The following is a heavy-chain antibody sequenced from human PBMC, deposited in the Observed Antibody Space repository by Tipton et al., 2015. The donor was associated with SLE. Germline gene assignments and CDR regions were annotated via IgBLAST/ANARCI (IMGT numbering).Heavy chain of an antibody. CDR2: IIPIFGTA. V-gene: IGHV1-69*05. CDR1: GGTFSSYA. CDR3: ARDRIPDCTGGVCPYYYYYYGMDV. Sequence: QLVQSGAEVKKPGSSVKVSCKASGGTFSSYAISWVRQAPGQGLEWMGGIIPIFGTANYAQKFQGRVTITTDESTSTAYMELSSLRSEDTAVYYCARDRIPDCTGGVCPYYYYYYGMDVWGQGTTVTVSS. J-gene: IGHJ6*02. D-gene: IGHD2-8*02.